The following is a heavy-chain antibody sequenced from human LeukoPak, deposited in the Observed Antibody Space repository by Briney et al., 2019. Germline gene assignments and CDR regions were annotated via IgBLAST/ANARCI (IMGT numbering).Heavy chain of an antibody. Sequence: GGSLRLSCAASGFTFSSYAMSWVRQAPGKGLEWVSAISGSGGSTYYADSVKGRFTISRDNSKNTLYLQMNSLRAEDTAVYYCATEQLGSTMIVVPRDYWGQGTLVTVSS. CDR3: ATEQLGSTMIVVPRDY. CDR2: ISGSGGST. D-gene: IGHD3-22*01. J-gene: IGHJ4*02. V-gene: IGHV3-23*01. CDR1: GFTFSSYA.